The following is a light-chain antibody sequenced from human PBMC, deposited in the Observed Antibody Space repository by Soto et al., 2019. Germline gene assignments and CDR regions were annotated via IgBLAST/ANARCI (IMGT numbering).Light chain of an antibody. CDR2: DVS. Sequence: QSALTQPRSVSGSPGQSVTISCTGTSSDVGGYKYVSWYQQHPGKVPKLMMFDVSERPSGVPDRFSGSKSGNTASLSISGLQAEDEADYYCCAYAGSYTVLFGRGTQLTVL. V-gene: IGLV2-11*01. CDR1: SSDVGGYKY. CDR3: CAYAGSYTVL. J-gene: IGLJ2*01.